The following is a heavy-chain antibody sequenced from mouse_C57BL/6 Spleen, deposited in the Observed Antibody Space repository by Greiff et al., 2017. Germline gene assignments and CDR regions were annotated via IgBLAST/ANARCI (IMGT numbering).Heavy chain of an antibody. Sequence: QVQLQQPGAELVMPGASVKLSCKASGYTFTSYWMHWVKQRPGQGLEWIGEIDPSDSYTNYNQKFKGKSTLTVDKSSSTSYMQLSSLTSDDSAVYYCARFYYGNYNAIDYWGQGTSVTVSS. V-gene: IGHV1-69*01. J-gene: IGHJ4*01. CDR3: ARFYYGNYNAIDY. D-gene: IGHD2-1*01. CDR1: GYTFTSYW. CDR2: IDPSDSYT.